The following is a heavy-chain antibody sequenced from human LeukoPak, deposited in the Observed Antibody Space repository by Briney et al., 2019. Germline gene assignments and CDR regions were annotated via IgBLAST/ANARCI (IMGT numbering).Heavy chain of an antibody. Sequence: GGSLRLSCAASGFTFSDYYMSWIRQAPGKGLEWVSYISSSGSTIYYADSVKGRFTISRDNAKNSLYLQMNSLRAEDTAVYYCARVWNSWYSNYYYYMDVWGKGTTVTISS. CDR2: ISSSGSTI. D-gene: IGHD6-13*01. CDR1: GFTFSDYY. V-gene: IGHV3-11*01. J-gene: IGHJ6*03. CDR3: ARVWNSWYSNYYYYMDV.